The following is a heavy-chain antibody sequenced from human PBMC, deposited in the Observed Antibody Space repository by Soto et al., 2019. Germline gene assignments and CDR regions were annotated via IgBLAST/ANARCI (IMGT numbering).Heavy chain of an antibody. CDR2: ITGSGGGT. J-gene: IGHJ4*02. D-gene: IGHD6-13*01. V-gene: IGHV3-23*01. CDR1: GFTCSNYA. CDR3: ANRPLTAAGFDY. Sequence: EVQLLESGGGLVQPWGSLRLSCAASGFTCSNYAMTWVRQAPGKGLEWVSVITGSGGGTYFVYSVKGRFTISRDNSKNTVYLPMNRVRADDTAVYYCANRPLTAAGFDYWGQGALVTVSS.